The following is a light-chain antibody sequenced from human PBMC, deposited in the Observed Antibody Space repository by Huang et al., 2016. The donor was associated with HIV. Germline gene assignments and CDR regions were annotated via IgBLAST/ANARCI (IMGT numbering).Light chain of an antibody. Sequence: GDTVIISCRASQDIGTSLARYQQKTGRAPKLLISGASTLQTGVPSRFSGDSAGTYFTLFITGLHPEDFATYYCQQLHTYPITFGQGTRLDIK. J-gene: IGKJ5*01. CDR1: QDIGTS. CDR3: QQLHTYPIT. V-gene: IGKV1-9*01. CDR2: GAS.